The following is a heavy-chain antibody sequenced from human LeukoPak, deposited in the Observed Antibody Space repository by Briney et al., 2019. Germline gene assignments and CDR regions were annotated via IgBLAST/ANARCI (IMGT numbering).Heavy chain of an antibody. CDR1: GGSFSGYY. CDR2: INHSGST. CDR3: ARHGGDDDY. Sequence: NSSETLSLTCAVYGGSFSGYYWSWIRQPPGKGLEWIGEINHSGSTNYNPSLKSRVTISVDTSKNPFSLKLSSVTAADTAVYYCARHGGDDDYWGQGTLVTVSS. V-gene: IGHV4-34*01. J-gene: IGHJ4*02. D-gene: IGHD2-21*02.